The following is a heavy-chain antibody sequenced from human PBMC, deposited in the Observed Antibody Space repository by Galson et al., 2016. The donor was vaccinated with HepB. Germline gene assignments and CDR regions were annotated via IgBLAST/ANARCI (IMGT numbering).Heavy chain of an antibody. D-gene: IGHD4-17*01. Sequence: SVKVSCKASGGTFSIYGVSWVRQAPGQGLEWMGGIIPKFVTTNYAQKFQGRVTVNVDGSTTAYMELRSLRSEDTAVYYCARGRNYGDYPGFEYWGQGTLVTVSS. CDR2: IIPKFVTT. CDR1: GGTFSIYG. J-gene: IGHJ4*02. V-gene: IGHV1-69*13. CDR3: ARGRNYGDYPGFEY.